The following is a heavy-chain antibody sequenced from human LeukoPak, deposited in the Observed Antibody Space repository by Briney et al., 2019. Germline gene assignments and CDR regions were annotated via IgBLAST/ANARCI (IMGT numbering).Heavy chain of an antibody. D-gene: IGHD5-18*01. Sequence: PSETLSLTCTVSGASIDSTDYYWSWIRQPPGKGLEWIGEINHSGSTNYNPSLKSRVTISVDTSKNQFSLKLSSVTAADTAVYYCARGGYSYGVDYWGQGTLVTVSS. CDR2: INHSGST. CDR3: ARGGYSYGVDY. J-gene: IGHJ4*02. V-gene: IGHV4-34*01. CDR1: GASIDSTDYY.